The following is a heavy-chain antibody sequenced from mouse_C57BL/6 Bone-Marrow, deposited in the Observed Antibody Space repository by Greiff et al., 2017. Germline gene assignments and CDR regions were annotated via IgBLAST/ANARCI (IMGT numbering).Heavy chain of an antibody. J-gene: IGHJ3*01. CDR2: IYPRDGST. CDR3: ARWASGGSRGGFAY. Sequence: QVQLQQSGPELVKPGASVKLSCKASGYTFTSYDINWVKQRPGQGLEWIGWIYPRDGSTKYNEKFKGKATLTVDTSSSTAYMELHSLTSEDSAVYFCARWASGGSRGGFAYWGQGTLVTVSA. CDR1: GYTFTSYD. V-gene: IGHV1-85*01. D-gene: IGHD1-1*01.